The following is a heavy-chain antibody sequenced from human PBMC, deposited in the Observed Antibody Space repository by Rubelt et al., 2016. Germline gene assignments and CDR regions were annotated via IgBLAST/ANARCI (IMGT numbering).Heavy chain of an antibody. CDR2: IDWDADK. CDR3: AHRGRYFDWTMAWYFDY. J-gene: IGHJ4*02. D-gene: IGHD3-9*01. CDR1: GFSLSTSGMC. Sequence: QVTLRESGPALVKPTQTLTLTCILSGFSLSTSGMCVSWIRQPPGKALEWLARIDWDADKYHSKSLKTRLTISKDTSKNQVVLTMTNMDPVDTATDYCAHRGRYFDWTMAWYFDYWGQGTLVTVSS. V-gene: IGHV2-70*15.